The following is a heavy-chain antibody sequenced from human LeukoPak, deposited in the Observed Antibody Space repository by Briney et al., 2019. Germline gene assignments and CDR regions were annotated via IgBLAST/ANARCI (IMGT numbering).Heavy chain of an antibody. D-gene: IGHD5-12*01. Sequence: PGGSLRLSCAASEFTFSSYAMSWVRQAPGKGLEWVSAISGSGGSTYYADSVKGRFTISRDNAKNSLYLQMNSLRAEDTAVYYCAKEAQWLRLAHYYYYMDVWGKGTTVTISS. CDR1: EFTFSSYA. CDR3: AKEAQWLRLAHYYYYMDV. CDR2: ISGSGGST. J-gene: IGHJ6*03. V-gene: IGHV3-23*01.